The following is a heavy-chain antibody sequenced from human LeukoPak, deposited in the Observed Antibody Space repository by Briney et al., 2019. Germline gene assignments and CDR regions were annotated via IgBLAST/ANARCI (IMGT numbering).Heavy chain of an antibody. CDR2: FSSDGSST. CDR3: ARGATGYYFDY. J-gene: IGHJ4*02. V-gene: IGHV3-74*01. CDR1: GFTFSSYW. Sequence: GRSLRLSCAASGFTFSSYWMHWVRQAPGKGLVWVSRFSSDGSSTNYADSVKGRFTISRDNAKNTLYLQMNSLRAEDTAVYYCARGATGYYFDYWGQGTLVTVSS. D-gene: IGHD3-9*01.